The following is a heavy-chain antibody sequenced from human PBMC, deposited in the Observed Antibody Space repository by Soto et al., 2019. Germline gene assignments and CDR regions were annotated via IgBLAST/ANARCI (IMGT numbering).Heavy chain of an antibody. CDR3: ARGDSSSWYYYYYGMDV. Sequence: NPSETLSLTCAVYGGSFSGYYWSWIRQPPGKGLEWIGEINHSGSTNYNPSLKSRVTISVDTSKNQFSLKLSSVTAADTAVYYCARGDSSSWYYYYYGMDVWGQGTTVTVSS. CDR2: INHSGST. V-gene: IGHV4-34*01. D-gene: IGHD6-13*01. J-gene: IGHJ6*02. CDR1: GGSFSGYY.